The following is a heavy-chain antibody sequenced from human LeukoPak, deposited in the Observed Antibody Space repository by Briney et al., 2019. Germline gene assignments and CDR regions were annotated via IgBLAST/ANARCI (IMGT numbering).Heavy chain of an antibody. CDR2: INHSGST. CDR1: GGSFSGYY. J-gene: IGHJ4*02. CDR3: ARASLDY. V-gene: IGHV4-34*01. Sequence: SSETLSLTCAVYGGSFSGYYWSWIRQPPGKGLEWIGEINHSGSTNYNPSLKSRVTISVDTSKNQLFLKLRSVTAADTAVYYCARASLDYWGQGTLVTVSS.